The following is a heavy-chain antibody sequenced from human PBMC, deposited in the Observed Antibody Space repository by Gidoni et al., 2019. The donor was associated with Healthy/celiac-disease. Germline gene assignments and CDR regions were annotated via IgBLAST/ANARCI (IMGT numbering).Heavy chain of an antibody. CDR2: ISWNSGSI. CDR1: GFPFADYA. V-gene: IGHV3-9*01. CDR3: AKGLYSSWSMSPDY. J-gene: IGHJ4*02. D-gene: IGHD6-13*01. Sequence: VHLVESVVGLVQPGRSLRLSCDASGFPFADYALHWVRQAPGKGLEWVSGISWNSGSIGYADSVKGRFTISRDNAKNSLYLQMNSLRAEDTALYYCAKGLYSSWSMSPDYWGQGTLVTVSS.